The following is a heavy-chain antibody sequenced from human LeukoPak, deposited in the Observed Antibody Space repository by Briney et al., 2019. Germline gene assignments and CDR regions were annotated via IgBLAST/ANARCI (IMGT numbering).Heavy chain of an antibody. CDR2: IKQDGSII. CDR1: GFTFSDYW. CDR3: AELGITMIGGV. D-gene: IGHD3-10*02. V-gene: IGHV3-7*01. Sequence: GGSLRLSCAASGFTFSDYWMSWARVAPGKGLEWVANIKQDGSIIQYVDSVKGRFTVSRDNAKNSVYLQMNSLRAEDTAVYYCAELGITMIGGVWGKGTTVTISS. J-gene: IGHJ6*04.